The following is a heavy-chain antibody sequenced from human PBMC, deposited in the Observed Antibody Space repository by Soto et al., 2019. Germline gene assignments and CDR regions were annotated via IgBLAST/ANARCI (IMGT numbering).Heavy chain of an antibody. D-gene: IGHD2-2*01. Sequence: ASVKVYCKASGYTFTSYYMHWVRQAPGQGLEWMGIINPSGYGTSYAQKFQGRVTMTRDTSTSTFYMELRSLRSDDTAVYFCARDGVVVPSALYYFDYWCQGTLVTVS. V-gene: IGHV1-46*01. CDR2: INPSGYGT. CDR3: ARDGVVVPSALYYFDY. J-gene: IGHJ4*02. CDR1: GYTFTSYY.